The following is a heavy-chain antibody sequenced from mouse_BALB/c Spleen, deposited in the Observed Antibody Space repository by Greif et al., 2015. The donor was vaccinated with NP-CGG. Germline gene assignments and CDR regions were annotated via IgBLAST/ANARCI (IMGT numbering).Heavy chain of an antibody. CDR3: ARLFDY. J-gene: IGHJ2*01. CDR2: ISSGSSTI. V-gene: IGHV5-17*02. CDR1: GFTFSSFG. Sequence: EVHLVESGGGLVQPRGSRKLSCAASGFTFSSFGMHWVRQAPEKGLEWVAYISSGSSTIYYADTVKGRFTISRDNPKNTLFLQMTSLRSEDTAMYYCARLFDYWGQGTTLTVSS.